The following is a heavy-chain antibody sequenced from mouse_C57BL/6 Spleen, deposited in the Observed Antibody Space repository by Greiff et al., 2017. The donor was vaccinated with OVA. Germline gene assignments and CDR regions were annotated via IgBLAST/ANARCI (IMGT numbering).Heavy chain of an antibody. CDR2: IYPYNGVS. Sequence: VHVKQSGPELVKPGASVKISCKASGYSFTGYYMHWVKQSHGNILDWIGYIYPYNGVSSYNQKFKGKATLTVDKSSSTAYMELRSLTSEDSAVYYCARKGYYYGSSPSAMDYWGQGTSVTVSS. D-gene: IGHD1-1*01. J-gene: IGHJ4*01. CDR3: ARKGYYYGSSPSAMDY. CDR1: GYSFTGYY. V-gene: IGHV1-31*01.